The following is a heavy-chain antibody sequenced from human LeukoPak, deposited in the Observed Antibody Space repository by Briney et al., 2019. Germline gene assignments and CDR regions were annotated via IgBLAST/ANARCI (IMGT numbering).Heavy chain of an antibody. J-gene: IGHJ4*02. CDR3: ARDGDVYRSGWYRGGFDY. CDR2: TYHGGST. D-gene: IGHD6-19*01. V-gene: IGHV4-4*02. CDR1: GGSISSSNW. Sequence: PSRTLSLTCAVSGGSISSSNWWSWVRQPPGKGLEWIGETYHGGSTNYSPSLKSRVTISLDKSKNQFSLKLTSVTAADTAFYYCARDGDVYRSGWYRGGFDYWGQGTLVTVSS.